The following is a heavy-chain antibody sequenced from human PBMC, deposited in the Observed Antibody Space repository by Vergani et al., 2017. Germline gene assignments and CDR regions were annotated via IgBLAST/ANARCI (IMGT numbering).Heavy chain of an antibody. CDR2: IDHTGRP. D-gene: IGHD4-11*01. V-gene: IGHV4-34*01. J-gene: IGHJ6*03. CDR3: ARVNTETNGNLYCYYYMDV. Sequence: QVQLQQWGGGLLKPSETLSLTCVVNGGSFTSYHWTWIRQSPGEGLEWVGDIDHTGRPDYNPSLKSRLTMSVDKSRNQFSLTLNSVTATDTAIYFCARVNTETNGNLYCYYYMDVWGQGTAVTVS. CDR1: GGSFTSYH.